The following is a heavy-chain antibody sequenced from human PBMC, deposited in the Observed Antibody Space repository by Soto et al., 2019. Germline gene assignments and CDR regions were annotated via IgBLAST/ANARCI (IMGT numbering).Heavy chain of an antibody. CDR2: IKPDGSEK. CDR3: ARGDYYDSSGPFSDAFAI. D-gene: IGHD3-22*01. J-gene: IGHJ3*02. V-gene: IGHV3-7*04. Sequence: PGGALRLSFAASGFTLSSHWMSWVRPAPGKGLEWVANIKPDGSEKWYVDSVKGRFTISRDNAKNSLYLQMNSLRAEDTAVYYCARGDYYDSSGPFSDAFAIWGQGTMVTVSS. CDR1: GFTLSSHW.